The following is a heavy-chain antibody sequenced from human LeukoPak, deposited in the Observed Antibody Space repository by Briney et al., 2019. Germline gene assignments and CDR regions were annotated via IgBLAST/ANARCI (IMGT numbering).Heavy chain of an antibody. CDR1: GGHFSSYA. D-gene: IGHD3-9*01. V-gene: IGHV1-69*04. CDR2: IIPIFGIA. Sequence: PGEVSFKASGGHFSSYAISWVRPAPGQGLEWMGRIIPIFGIANYAQKFQGRVTITADKSTSTAYMELSSLRSEDTAVYYCARVDEGYWGQGTLVTVSS. CDR3: ARVDEGY. J-gene: IGHJ4*02.